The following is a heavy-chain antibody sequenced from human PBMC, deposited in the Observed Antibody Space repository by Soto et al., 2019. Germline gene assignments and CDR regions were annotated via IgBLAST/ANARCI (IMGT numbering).Heavy chain of an antibody. CDR2: TIPMFGTT. CDR1: GGAXTIYG. D-gene: IGHD3-3*01. CDR3: AGGAITVFGVVVGSMDV. Sequence: SXKVYFKASGGAXTIYGISLVRQAPGQGLEWMGGTIPMFGTTNYAQKFQGRVTITADKSTRTVYVELTSLKFEDTAVHFCAGGAITVFGVVVGSMDVWGQATTGTVS. V-gene: IGHV1-69*06. J-gene: IGHJ6*02.